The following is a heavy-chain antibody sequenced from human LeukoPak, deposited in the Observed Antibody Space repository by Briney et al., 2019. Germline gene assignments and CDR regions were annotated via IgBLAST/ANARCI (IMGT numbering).Heavy chain of an antibody. V-gene: IGHV1-69*13. CDR2: TIPMFGTA. CDR3: AGGSSDHTRMATPFAY. CDR1: GGTFSRYS. Sequence: ASVKVSCKASGGTFSRYSINWVRQAPGQGPEWMGGTIPMFGTANYAQKFQGRLTITAEESTNTAYMELSSLRSDDTAIYYCAGGSSDHTRMATPFAYWGQGSLVTVSS. J-gene: IGHJ1*01. D-gene: IGHD1-1*01.